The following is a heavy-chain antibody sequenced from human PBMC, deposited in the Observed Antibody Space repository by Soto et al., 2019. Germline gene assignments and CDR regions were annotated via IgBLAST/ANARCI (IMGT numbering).Heavy chain of an antibody. CDR2: ISAYNGNT. CDR3: ARGGGWHSSSWYSRWFDP. Sequence: QVQLVQSGAEVKKPGASVKVSCKASGYTFTSYGISWVRQAPGQGLEWMGWISAYNGNTNYAQKLQGRVTMTTDTKTSTAYLEVRSLRSGDTAVYYWARGGGWHSSSWYSRWFDPWGQGPLVTVSS. D-gene: IGHD6-13*01. V-gene: IGHV1-18*04. J-gene: IGHJ5*02. CDR1: GYTFTSYG.